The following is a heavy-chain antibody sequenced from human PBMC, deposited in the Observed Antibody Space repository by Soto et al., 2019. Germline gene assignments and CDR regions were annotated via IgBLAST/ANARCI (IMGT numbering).Heavy chain of an antibody. CDR3: AREQWLVRYYYYGMDV. CDR1: GFTVSSNY. V-gene: IGHV3-66*01. J-gene: IGHJ6*02. D-gene: IGHD6-19*01. CDR2: IYSGGST. Sequence: EVQLVESGGGLVQPGGSLRLSCAASGFTVSSNYMSWVRQAPGKGLEWVSVIYSGGSTYYADSVKGRFTISRDNSKNTLYLQMNSLRAEDTGVYYCAREQWLVRYYYYGMDVWGQGTTVTVSS.